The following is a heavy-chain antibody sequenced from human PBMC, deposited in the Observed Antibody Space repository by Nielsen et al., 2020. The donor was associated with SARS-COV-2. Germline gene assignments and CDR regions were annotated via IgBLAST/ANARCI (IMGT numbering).Heavy chain of an antibody. V-gene: IGHV4-30-4*01. Sequence: LRLSCTVSGGSISSGDYYWSWIRQPPGKGLEWIGYIYYSGSTYYNPSLKSRVTISVDTSKNQFSLKLSSVTAADTAVYYCARHPRITIFGVVIIGWFDPWGQGTLVTVSS. J-gene: IGHJ5*02. CDR1: GGSISSGDYY. CDR3: ARHPRITIFGVVIIGWFDP. CDR2: IYYSGST. D-gene: IGHD3-3*01.